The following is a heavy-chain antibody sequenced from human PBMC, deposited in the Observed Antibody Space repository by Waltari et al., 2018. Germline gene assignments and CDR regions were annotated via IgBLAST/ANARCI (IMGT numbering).Heavy chain of an antibody. CDR1: GFIFGAFW. V-gene: IGHV3-74*01. J-gene: IGHJ4*02. Sequence: EVQLVESGGGLVQPGGSLRLSCTASGFIFGAFWMHWVRQAPGKGLVWVSRITSDGRDATYADSVKGRFTISRDNAKNTVYLQMDSLRAEDTALYYCSKDSDAFYIDYWGQGVLVTVSS. CDR2: ITSDGRDA. CDR3: SKDSDAFYIDY. D-gene: IGHD2-2*01.